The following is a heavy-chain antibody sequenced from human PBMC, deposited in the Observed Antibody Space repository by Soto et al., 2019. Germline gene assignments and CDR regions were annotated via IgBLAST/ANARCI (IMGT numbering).Heavy chain of an antibody. CDR1: GFTVSSNY. V-gene: IGHV3-53*02. J-gene: IGHJ3*02. CDR2: IYSGGST. D-gene: IGHD3-22*01. Sequence: EVQLVETGGGLIQPGGSLRLSCAASGFTVSSNYMSWVRQAPGKGLEWVSVIYSGGSTYYADSVKGRFTISRDNSKNTLYLQMNSLRPEDTAVYYCASQYYYDSSGYYLSDAFDIWGQGTMVTVSS. CDR3: ASQYYYDSSGYYLSDAFDI.